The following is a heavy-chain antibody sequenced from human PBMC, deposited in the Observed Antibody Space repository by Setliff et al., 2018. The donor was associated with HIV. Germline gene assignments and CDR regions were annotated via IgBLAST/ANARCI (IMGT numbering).Heavy chain of an antibody. V-gene: IGHV4-39*07. CDR1: GGSISSGSYY. CDR3: ARGWGWNDDESSGRPQYAFDI. D-gene: IGHD3-22*01. Sequence: SETLSLTCTVSGGSISSGSYYWSWVRQPPGKGLEWIGEIYHSGSTNYNPSLKSRVSISVDKSKNQFSLKLSSVTAADTAVYYCARGWGWNDDESSGRPQYAFDIWGQGTMVTVSS. J-gene: IGHJ3*02. CDR2: IYHSGST.